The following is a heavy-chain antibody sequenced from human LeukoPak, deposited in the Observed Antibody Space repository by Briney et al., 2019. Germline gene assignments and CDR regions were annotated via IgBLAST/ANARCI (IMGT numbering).Heavy chain of an antibody. CDR3: ARHSRSVNYGSGSYAWDY. D-gene: IGHD3-10*01. CDR2: IYYSGSN. CDR1: GASISSSVYY. J-gene: IGHJ4*02. Sequence: SETLSLTCTVSGASISSSVYYWGWIRQPPGKGLEWIGSIYYSGSNYYNASLKRRVTISVDTSKNQFSLKLSSVTAADTAVYYCARHSRSVNYGSGSYAWDYWGQGTLITVSS. V-gene: IGHV4-39*01.